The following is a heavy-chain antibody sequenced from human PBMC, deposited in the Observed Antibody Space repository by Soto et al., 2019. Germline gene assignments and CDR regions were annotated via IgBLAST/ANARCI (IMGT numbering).Heavy chain of an antibody. Sequence: EMQLLESGGGLGQPGGSLRLSCVASPITVYNFAAMSWVRQTPERGLEWVASIKQDGSERNYVNSVKGRFTISRDNAKNSVYLEMNSLRPEDTAVYYCARGGVHYYDNSFDYWGQGTLVNVSS. D-gene: IGHD3-22*01. CDR2: IKQDGSER. V-gene: IGHV3-7*05. CDR1: PITVYNFA. J-gene: IGHJ4*02. CDR3: ARGGVHYYDNSFDY.